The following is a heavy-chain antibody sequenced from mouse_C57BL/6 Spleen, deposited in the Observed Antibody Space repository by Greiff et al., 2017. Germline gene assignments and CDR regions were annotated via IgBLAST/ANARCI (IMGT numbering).Heavy chain of an antibody. Sequence: QVQLQQSGAELVKPGASVKMSCKASGYTFTSYWITWVKQRPGQGLEWIGDIYPGSGSTNYNEKFKSKATLTVDTSSSTAYMQLSSLTSEDSAVYYCARKRALITTVEGEVWGAGTTVTVSS. CDR1: GYTFTSYW. CDR2: IYPGSGST. CDR3: ARKRALITTVEGEV. V-gene: IGHV1-55*01. J-gene: IGHJ1*01. D-gene: IGHD1-1*01.